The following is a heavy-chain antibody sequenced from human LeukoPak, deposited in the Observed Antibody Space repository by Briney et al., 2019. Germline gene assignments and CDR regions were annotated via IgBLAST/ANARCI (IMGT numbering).Heavy chain of an antibody. Sequence: GGSLRLSCAASGFTFSSYGMNWVRQAPGKGLEWVSYISSSGSTIYYADSVKGRFTISRDNAKNSLYLQMNSLRAEDTAVYYCAKPARTDYVDYWGQGTLVTVSS. CDR2: ISSSGSTI. CDR1: GFTFSSYG. J-gene: IGHJ4*02. D-gene: IGHD1-14*01. V-gene: IGHV3-48*04. CDR3: AKPARTDYVDY.